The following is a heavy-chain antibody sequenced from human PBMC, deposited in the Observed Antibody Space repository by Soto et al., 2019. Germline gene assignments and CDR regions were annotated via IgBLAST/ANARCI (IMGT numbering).Heavy chain of an antibody. CDR1: GGSISSYY. Sequence: SETLSLTCTVSGGSISSYYWSWIRQPPGKGLEWIGYIYYSGGTNYNPSLKSRVTISVDTSKNQFSLKLSSVTAADTAVYYCASSLYDILTGYYYYGMDVWGQGTTVTVSS. D-gene: IGHD3-9*01. J-gene: IGHJ6*02. CDR2: IYYSGGT. V-gene: IGHV4-59*08. CDR3: ASSLYDILTGYYYYGMDV.